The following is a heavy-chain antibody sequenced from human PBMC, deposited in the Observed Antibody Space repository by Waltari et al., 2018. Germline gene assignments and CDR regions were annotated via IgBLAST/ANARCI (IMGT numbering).Heavy chain of an antibody. CDR1: GFTFSSYA. J-gene: IGHJ4*02. CDR2: ISGSGGST. CDR3: AKVLSPPHWAFDY. Sequence: EVQLLESGGGLVQPGGSLRLSCAASGFTFSSYAMSWVRQAPGKGLEWVSGISGSGGSTYYADSVKGRFTISRDNSKNTLYLQMNSLRAEDTAVYYCAKVLSPPHWAFDYWGQGTLVTVSS. D-gene: IGHD3-16*01. V-gene: IGHV3-23*01.